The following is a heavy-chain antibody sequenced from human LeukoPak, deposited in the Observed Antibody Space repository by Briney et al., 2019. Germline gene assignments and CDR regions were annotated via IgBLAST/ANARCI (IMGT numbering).Heavy chain of an antibody. V-gene: IGHV4-59*01. CDR2: IYYSGST. CDR3: ARRAYSSGWYYFDY. J-gene: IGHJ4*02. D-gene: IGHD6-19*01. Sequence: SETLSLTCTVSGGSISSYYWSWIRQPPGKGLEWIGYIYYSGSTNYNPFLKSRVTISVDTSKNQFSLKLSSVTAADTAMYYCARRAYSSGWYYFDYWGQGTLVTVSS. CDR1: GGSISSYY.